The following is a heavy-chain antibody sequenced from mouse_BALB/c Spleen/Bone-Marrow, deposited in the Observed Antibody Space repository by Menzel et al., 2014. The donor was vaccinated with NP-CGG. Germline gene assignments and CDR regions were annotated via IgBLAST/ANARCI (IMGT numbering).Heavy chain of an antibody. V-gene: IGHV1S16*01. CDR1: GYTFTSYW. Sequence: QVQLQQSGAELVKPGASVKLSCKASGYTFTSYWTHWAKLRPGQGFEWIGEINPSNGGTNYNEKFKRKATLTVDKSSSTAYMQLSSLTSEDSAVYYCTIGGFDYWGQGTTLTVSS. CDR2: INPSNGGT. J-gene: IGHJ2*01. CDR3: TIGGFDY.